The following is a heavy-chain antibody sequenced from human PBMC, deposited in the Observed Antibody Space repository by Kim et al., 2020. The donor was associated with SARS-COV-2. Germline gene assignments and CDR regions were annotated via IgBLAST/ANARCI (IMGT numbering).Heavy chain of an antibody. V-gene: IGHV1-3*01. CDR1: GYTFTSYA. CDR2: IDADNGNT. Sequence: ASVKVSCKASGYTFTSYAFHWVRQAPGQRLEWMGWIDADNGNTKYSQKFQDRVTTTRDTSATTAYMELSSLRSEDTAVYYCARNEDYWGQGTLVTVSS. CDR3: ARNEDY. J-gene: IGHJ4*02.